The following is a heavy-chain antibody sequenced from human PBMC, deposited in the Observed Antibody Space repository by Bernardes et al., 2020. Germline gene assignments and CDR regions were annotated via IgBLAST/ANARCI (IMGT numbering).Heavy chain of an antibody. D-gene: IGHD6-13*01. J-gene: IGHJ6*02. Sequence: SETLSLTCTVSGGSISSSSYYWGWIRQPPGKGLEWIGSIYYSGSTYYNPSLKSRVTISVDTSISTAYMELSRLRSDDTAVYYCARDRPIGIAAASYYYYGMDVWGQGTTVTVSS. CDR1: GGSISSSSYY. CDR3: ARDRPIGIAAASYYYYGMDV. V-gene: IGHV4-39*02. CDR2: IYYSGST.